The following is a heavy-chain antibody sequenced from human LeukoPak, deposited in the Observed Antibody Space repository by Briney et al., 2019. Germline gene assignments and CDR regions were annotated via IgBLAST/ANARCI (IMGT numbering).Heavy chain of an antibody. CDR2: LNQDGNEK. CDR1: GFTFTTYW. CDR3: ARDVGPVRGVTFGGPNWFDP. V-gene: IGHV3-7*01. Sequence: GSLRLSCAASGFTFTTYWMNWVRQAPGKGLEWVANLNQDGNEKYYVDSVAGRFTISRDNAKNSLYLQMNSLRAEDTAVYYCARDVGPVRGVTFGGPNWFDPWGQGTLVTVSS. J-gene: IGHJ5*02. D-gene: IGHD3-10*01.